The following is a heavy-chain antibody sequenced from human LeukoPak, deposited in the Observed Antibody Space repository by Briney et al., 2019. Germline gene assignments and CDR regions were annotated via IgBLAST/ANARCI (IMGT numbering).Heavy chain of an antibody. J-gene: IGHJ4*02. CDR1: GGSFSGYY. CDR3: ATRTEEMATGYYFDY. Sequence: SETLSLTCAVYGGSFSGYYWSWIRQPPGKGLEWTGEINHSGSTNYNPSLKSRVTISVDTSKNQFSLKLSSVTAADTAVYYCATRTEEMATGYYFDYWGQGTLVTVSS. CDR2: INHSGST. V-gene: IGHV4-34*01. D-gene: IGHD5-24*01.